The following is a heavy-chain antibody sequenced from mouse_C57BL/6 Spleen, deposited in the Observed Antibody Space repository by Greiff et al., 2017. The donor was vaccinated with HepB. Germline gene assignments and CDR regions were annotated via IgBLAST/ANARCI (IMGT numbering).Heavy chain of an antibody. CDR2: IYPGAGHT. V-gene: IGHV1-80*01. J-gene: IGHJ2*01. CDR3: ARGTAVVAIDD. Sequence: VQLQQSGAELVQPGASVKISCKASGYAFSSYWMNWVKQRPGQGLARIGQIYPGAGHTNYHGKFKGKATLTADKSSSTADMQLSSLTSEESAVYLCARGTAVVAIDDWSQGTTLTVAS. D-gene: IGHD1-1*01. CDR1: GYAFSSYW.